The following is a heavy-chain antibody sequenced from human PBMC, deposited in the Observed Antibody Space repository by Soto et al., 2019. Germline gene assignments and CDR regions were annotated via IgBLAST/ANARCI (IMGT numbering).Heavy chain of an antibody. J-gene: IGHJ4*02. CDR1: VGSTTSGGSY. CDR2: IYYSGST. D-gene: IGHD3-22*01. Sequence: QVQLQESGPGLVKLSQPLSLTCTFPVGSTTSGGSYWGWFRQHPGKALEWIGYIYYSGSTYYNPSLKSRVTISVDTSKNQFSLKLSSVTAADTAVYYCARVPLYDSSGYCIDYWGQGTLVTVSS. CDR3: ARVPLYDSSGYCIDY. V-gene: IGHV4-31*03.